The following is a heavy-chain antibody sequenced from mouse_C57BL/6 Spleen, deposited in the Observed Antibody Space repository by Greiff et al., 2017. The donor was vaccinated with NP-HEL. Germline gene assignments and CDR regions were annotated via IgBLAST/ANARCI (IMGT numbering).Heavy chain of an antibody. V-gene: IGHV2-2*01. D-gene: IGHD3-3*01. Sequence: QVQLQQSGPGLVQPSQSLSITCTVSGFSLTSYGVHWVRQSPGKGLEWLGVIWSGGSTDYNAAFISRLSISKDNSKSQVFFKMNSLQAYDTSIYYCARNLGGDSFAYWGQGTLVTVSA. CDR2: IWSGGST. CDR3: ARNLGGDSFAY. J-gene: IGHJ3*01. CDR1: GFSLTSYG.